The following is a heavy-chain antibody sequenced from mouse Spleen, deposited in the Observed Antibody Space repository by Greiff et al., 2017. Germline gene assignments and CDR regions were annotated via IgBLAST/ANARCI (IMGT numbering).Heavy chain of an antibody. CDR3: ADITTAPFDY. CDR2: IDPANGNT. CDR1: GFNIKDTY. D-gene: IGHD1-2*01. V-gene: IGHV14-3*02. J-gene: IGHJ2*01. Sequence: VQLKESGAELVKPGASVKLSCTASGFNIKDTYMHWVKQRPEQGLEWIGRIDPANGNTKYDPKFQGKATITADTSSNTAYLQLSSLTSEDTAVYYCADITTAPFDYWGQGTTLTVSS.